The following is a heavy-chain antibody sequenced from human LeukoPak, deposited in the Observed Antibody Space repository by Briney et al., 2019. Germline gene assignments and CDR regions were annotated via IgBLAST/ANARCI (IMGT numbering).Heavy chain of an antibody. CDR3: ARHPGGGIAARGRYSGMDV. V-gene: IGHV4-34*01. CDR1: GGSFSGYY. CDR2: INHSGGT. Sequence: SETLSLTCAVYGGSFSGYYWSWIRQPPGKGLEWIGKINHSGGTNYNPSLKSRVTISVDTSKNQFSLKLSSVTAADTAVYYCARHPGGGIAARGRYSGMDVWGQGTTVTVSS. D-gene: IGHD6-6*01. J-gene: IGHJ6*02.